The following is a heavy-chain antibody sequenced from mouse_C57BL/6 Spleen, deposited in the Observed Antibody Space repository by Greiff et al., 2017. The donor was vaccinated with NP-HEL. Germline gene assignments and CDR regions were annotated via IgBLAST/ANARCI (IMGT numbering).Heavy chain of an antibody. D-gene: IGHD1-1*01. Sequence: VMLVESGAELVKPGASVKISCKASGYAFSSYWMNWVKQRPGKGLEWIGQIYPGDGDTNYNGKFKGKATLTADKSSSTAYMQLSSLTSEDSAVYFCAREGGTVVGDFDVWGTGTTVTVSS. CDR1: GYAFSSYW. CDR3: AREGGTVVGDFDV. V-gene: IGHV1-80*01. CDR2: IYPGDGDT. J-gene: IGHJ1*03.